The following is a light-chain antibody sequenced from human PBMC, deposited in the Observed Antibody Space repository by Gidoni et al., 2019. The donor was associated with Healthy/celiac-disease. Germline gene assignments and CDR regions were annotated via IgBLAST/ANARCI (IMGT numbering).Light chain of an antibody. CDR2: GAS. V-gene: IGKV3-20*01. J-gene: IGKJ1*01. CDR1: QSVRNNY. Sequence: EIVLTQSPGTLSLSPGEIATLSCRASQSVRNNYLAWYQQKPGPAPRLLLYGASSRATGIPDRFSGSGSGTDFTLTISRLEPEDFAVYYCQQYGSSPRTFGQGTKVEIK. CDR3: QQYGSSPRT.